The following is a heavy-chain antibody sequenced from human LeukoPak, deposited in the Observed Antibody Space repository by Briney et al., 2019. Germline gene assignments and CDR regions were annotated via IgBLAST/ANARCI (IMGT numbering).Heavy chain of an antibody. J-gene: IGHJ4*02. CDR3: AREKGRIAAAVRYFDY. V-gene: IGHV1-69*13. CDR1: GGTFSSYA. Sequence: SVKVSCKASGGTFSSYAISWVRQAPGQGLEWMGGIIPIFGTANYAQKFQGRVTITAYASTSTAYMELSRLRSDDPAVCYCAREKGRIAAAVRYFDYWGQGTPVTVSS. CDR2: IIPIFGTA. D-gene: IGHD6-13*01.